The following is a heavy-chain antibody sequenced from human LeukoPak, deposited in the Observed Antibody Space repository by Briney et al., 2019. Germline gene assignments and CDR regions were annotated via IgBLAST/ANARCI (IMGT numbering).Heavy chain of an antibody. D-gene: IGHD3-3*01. V-gene: IGHV1-69*01. CDR2: IIPIFGTA. J-gene: IGHJ3*02. Sequence: SVKVSCKASGGTFSSYAISWVRQAPGQGLEWMGGIIPIFGTANYAQKFQGRVTITADESTSTAYMELSSLRSEDTAVYYCARDRDTYYDFWSGFLSAFDTWGQGTMVTVSS. CDR1: GGTFSSYA. CDR3: ARDRDTYYDFWSGFLSAFDT.